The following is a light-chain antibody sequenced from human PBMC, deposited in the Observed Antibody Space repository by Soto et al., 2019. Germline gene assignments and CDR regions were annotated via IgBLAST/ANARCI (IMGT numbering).Light chain of an antibody. J-gene: IGKJ4*01. CDR1: QYIENY. CDR3: QHYDHLPLLS. CDR2: DAS. V-gene: IGKV1-33*01. Sequence: DIQMTQSPSSLSASVGDRVTITCQASQYIENYLNWYQQKPGKAPNLLIYDASNLKTGVPSRFSGSGSGTHFTFTISSLQPEDIVTYYCQHYDHLPLLSFGGGTKVEIK.